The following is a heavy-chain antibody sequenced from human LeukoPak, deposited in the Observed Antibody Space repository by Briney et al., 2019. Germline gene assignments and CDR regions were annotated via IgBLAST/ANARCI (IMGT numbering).Heavy chain of an antibody. D-gene: IGHD3-16*01. Sequence: GGSLRLSCAASGFTFSSYGMHWVRQAPGKGLEWVAVISYDGSNKYYADSVKGRFTISRDNSKNTLYLQMNSLRAEDTAVYYCAKDDYAALPGLGFYYYYYMDVWGKGTTVTVSS. CDR2: ISYDGSNK. V-gene: IGHV3-30*18. CDR3: AKDDYAALPGLGFYYYYYMDV. CDR1: GFTFSSYG. J-gene: IGHJ6*03.